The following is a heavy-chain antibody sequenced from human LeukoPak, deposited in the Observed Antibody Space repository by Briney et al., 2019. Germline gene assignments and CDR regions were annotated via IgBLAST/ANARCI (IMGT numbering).Heavy chain of an antibody. CDR3: AKDFLYNVVDY. CDR2: ISGSGSSS. V-gene: IGHV3-23*01. D-gene: IGHD3-10*01. Sequence: GGSLRLSCVASGFTFSNYAMTWVRQAPGMGLEWVSSISGSGSSSYYADSVKGRFTVSRDNSKNTLHLQMNSLRAEDTAVYYCAKDFLYNVVDYWGQGTLVAVSS. J-gene: IGHJ4*02. CDR1: GFTFSNYA.